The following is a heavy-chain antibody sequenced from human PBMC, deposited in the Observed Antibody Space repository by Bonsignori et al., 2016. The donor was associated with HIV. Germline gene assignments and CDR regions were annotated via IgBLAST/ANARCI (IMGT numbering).Heavy chain of an antibody. Sequence: VRQAPGKGLEWVATIKQDGSAKSYLDSVKGRFTISRDNAKNSLFLEMNSLRVEDRAIYYCARERGAHLGPGQPVDCWGQGALVTVSS. CDR3: ARERGAHLGPGQPVDC. J-gene: IGHJ4*02. V-gene: IGHV3-7*01. CDR2: IKQDGSAK. D-gene: IGHD1-26*01.